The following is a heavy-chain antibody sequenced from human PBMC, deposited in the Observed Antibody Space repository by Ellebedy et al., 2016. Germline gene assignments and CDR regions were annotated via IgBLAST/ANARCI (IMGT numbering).Heavy chain of an antibody. Sequence: GESLKISXAASGFTFSSYWMSWVRQAPGKGLEWVANIKQDGSEKYYVDSVKGRFTISRDNAKNSLYLQMNSLRAEDTAVYYCARTYSGYDSYYFDYWGQGTLVTVSS. J-gene: IGHJ4*02. CDR2: IKQDGSEK. CDR3: ARTYSGYDSYYFDY. V-gene: IGHV3-7*01. CDR1: GFTFSSYW. D-gene: IGHD5-12*01.